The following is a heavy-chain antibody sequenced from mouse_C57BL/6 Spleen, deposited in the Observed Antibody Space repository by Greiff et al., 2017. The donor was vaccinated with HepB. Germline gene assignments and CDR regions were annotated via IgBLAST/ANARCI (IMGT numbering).Heavy chain of an antibody. CDR3: ASAPTGTGSHYFDD. CDR1: GFTFSSYA. CDR2: ISDGGSYT. J-gene: IGHJ2*01. Sequence: EVMLVESGGGLVKPGGSLKLSCAASGFTFSSYAMSWVRQTPEKRLEWVATISDGGSYTYYPDNVKGRFTISRDNAKNNLYLQMSHLKSEDTAMYYCASAPTGTGSHYFDDWGQGTTLTVSS. D-gene: IGHD4-1*02. V-gene: IGHV5-4*03.